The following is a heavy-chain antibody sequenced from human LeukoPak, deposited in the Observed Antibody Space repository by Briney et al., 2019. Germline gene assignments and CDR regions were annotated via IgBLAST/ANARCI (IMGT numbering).Heavy chain of an antibody. D-gene: IGHD4-17*01. CDR2: ISSSSSYI. Sequence: PGGSLRLSCAASGFTFSSYSMNWVRQAPGKGLEWVSSISSSSSYIYYADSVKGRFTISRDNAKNSLYLQMNSLRAEDTAVYYCARAVDYGDPNWFDPWGQGTLVTVSS. V-gene: IGHV3-21*01. CDR3: ARAVDYGDPNWFDP. J-gene: IGHJ5*02. CDR1: GFTFSSYS.